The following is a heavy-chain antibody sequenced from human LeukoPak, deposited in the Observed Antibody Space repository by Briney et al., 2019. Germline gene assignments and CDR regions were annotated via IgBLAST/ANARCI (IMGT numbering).Heavy chain of an antibody. CDR2: IGSGSGYI. CDR1: GFTFGYYT. V-gene: IGHV3-21*06. D-gene: IGHD3-22*01. J-gene: IGHJ2*01. CDR3: ARASSIHYYASDTKDWYIDL. Sequence: PGGSLRLSCAASGFTFGYYTMNWVRQAPGMGLEWVSSIGSGSGYIYYADSMKGRFTISRDDAKNSLFLQLNSLSAEDTAVYYCARASSIHYYASDTKDWYIDLWGRGTLVTVSS.